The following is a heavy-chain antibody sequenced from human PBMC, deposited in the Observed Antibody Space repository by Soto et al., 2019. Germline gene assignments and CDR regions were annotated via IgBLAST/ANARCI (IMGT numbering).Heavy chain of an antibody. Sequence: QVQLVQSGAEVRKPGASVKVSCKTSGYTFTDYDINWVRQAPGQGLEWVGRMNPNSGRTDYAQKLEGRVTMTRDISISTVSMELSSLGYDDTAVYFCSTWGRNGLSTGFFRGQGTLVSVSS. CDR3: STWGRNGLSTGFF. D-gene: IGHD3-9*01. V-gene: IGHV1-8*02. J-gene: IGHJ4*02. CDR1: GYTFTDYD. CDR2: MNPNSGRT.